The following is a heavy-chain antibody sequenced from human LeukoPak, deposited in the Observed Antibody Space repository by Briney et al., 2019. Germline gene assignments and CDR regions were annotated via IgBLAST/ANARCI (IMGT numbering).Heavy chain of an antibody. CDR2: ISAYNGNT. CDR1: GYTFTSYG. D-gene: IGHD2-2*01. CDR3: ARWDCSSTSCYLRGYFDY. V-gene: IGHV1-18*01. Sequence: GASVKVSCKASGYTFTSYGISWVRQAPGQGLEWMGWISAYNGNTNYAQKLQGRVTMTTDTSTSTAYMELRSLRSEDTAVYYCARWDCSSTSCYLRGYFDYWGQGTLVTVSS. J-gene: IGHJ4*02.